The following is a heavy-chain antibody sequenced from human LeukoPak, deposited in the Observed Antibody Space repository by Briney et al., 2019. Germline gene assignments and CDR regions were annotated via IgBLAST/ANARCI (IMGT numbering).Heavy chain of an antibody. Sequence: GGSLRRSCLASGVTFSSSSKSWVRQAPGKGLEWVSAISPGDYTAYYADSVKGRFTVSRDNAKNSLYLQMNSLRAEDTAVYYCARGTMFPYYFDYWGQGTLVTVSS. V-gene: IGHV3-21*01. CDR2: ISPGDYTA. CDR1: GVTFSSSS. CDR3: ARGTMFPYYFDY. J-gene: IGHJ4*02. D-gene: IGHD3-10*02.